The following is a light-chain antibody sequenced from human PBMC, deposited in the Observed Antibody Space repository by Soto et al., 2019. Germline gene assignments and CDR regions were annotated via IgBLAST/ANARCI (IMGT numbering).Light chain of an antibody. J-gene: IGLJ1*01. V-gene: IGLV2-14*01. CDR1: SSDVGGYDY. CDR3: SSYTSSSTKV. CDR2: DVS. Sequence: QSALTQPASVSGSPGQSITISCTGTSSDVGGYDYVSWYQQYPGKAPKLMIYDVSNRPSGVSNRFSGLKSGNTASLAISGLQAEDEADYYCSSYTSSSTKVFGTGTKLTVL.